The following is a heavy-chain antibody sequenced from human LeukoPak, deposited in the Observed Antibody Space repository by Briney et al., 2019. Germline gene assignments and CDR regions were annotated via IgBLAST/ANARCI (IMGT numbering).Heavy chain of an antibody. D-gene: IGHD1-1*01. Sequence: SVKVSCKASGGTFSSYAISWVRQAPGQGLEWMGGIIPIFGTANYAQKFQGRVTITTDESTSTAYMELSSLRSEDTAVYYRARAANEKGSSAELYYWGQGTLVTVSS. J-gene: IGHJ4*02. CDR3: ARAANEKGSSAELYY. CDR2: IIPIFGTA. V-gene: IGHV1-69*05. CDR1: GGTFSSYA.